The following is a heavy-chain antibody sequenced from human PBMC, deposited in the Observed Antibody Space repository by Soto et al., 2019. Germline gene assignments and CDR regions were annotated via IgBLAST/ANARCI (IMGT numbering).Heavy chain of an antibody. Sequence: GASVKVCCKASGYTFTRYEINWGRQATGQGLEWMGWMNPNSGNTGYAQKFQGRVTMTRNTSISTAYMELSSLRSEDTAVYYCARGRTPTNWFDPWGQGPLVTVSS. CDR3: ARGRTPTNWFDP. V-gene: IGHV1-8*01. D-gene: IGHD2-2*01. CDR2: MNPNSGNT. CDR1: GYTFTRYE. J-gene: IGHJ5*02.